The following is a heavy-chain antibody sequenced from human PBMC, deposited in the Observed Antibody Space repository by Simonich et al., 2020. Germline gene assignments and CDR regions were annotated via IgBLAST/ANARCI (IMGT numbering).Heavy chain of an antibody. D-gene: IGHD4-4*01. Sequence: EVQLVEFGGGLVPLGGSLRISCEASGFTFSSYWMHWVVQAPGKGQVWVCRINMDGSNTSYAESVKGRFTISRDNAKNTLYLQMNSLGAEDTAVYYCARDYSNYDAFDIWGQGTMVTVSS. CDR3: ARDYSNYDAFDI. J-gene: IGHJ3*02. V-gene: IGHV3-74*01. CDR2: INMDGSNT. CDR1: GFTFSSYW.